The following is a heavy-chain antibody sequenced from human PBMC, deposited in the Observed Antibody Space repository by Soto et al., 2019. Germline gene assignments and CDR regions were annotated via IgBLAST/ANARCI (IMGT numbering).Heavy chain of an antibody. CDR3: ARDNGREQYYDSSGYWYYFDY. V-gene: IGHV4-59*01. CDR2: IYYSGST. CDR1: GGSIISYY. D-gene: IGHD3-22*01. J-gene: IGHJ4*02. Sequence: SETLSLTCTVSGGSIISYYWSWIRQPPGKGLEWIGYIYYSGSTNYNPSLKSRVTISVDTSKNQFSLKLSSVTAADTAVYYCARDNGREQYYDSSGYWYYFDYWGQGTLVTVSS.